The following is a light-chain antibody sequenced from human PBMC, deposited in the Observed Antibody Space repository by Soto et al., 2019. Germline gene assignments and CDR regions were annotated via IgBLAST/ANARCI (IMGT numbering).Light chain of an antibody. V-gene: IGLV2-23*01. Sequence: QSALTQPASVSGSPGQSITISCTGTSSDVGSYNLVSWYQLHPGKAPKLMIYEGSKRPSGVSNRFSGSKSGNTASLTISGLQAEDEADYYCCSDAGSSTLVFGGGTKLTVL. CDR2: EGS. CDR3: CSDAGSSTLV. CDR1: SSDVGSYNL. J-gene: IGLJ2*01.